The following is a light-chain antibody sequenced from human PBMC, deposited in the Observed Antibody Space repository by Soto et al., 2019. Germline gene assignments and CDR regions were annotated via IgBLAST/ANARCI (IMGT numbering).Light chain of an antibody. Sequence: YELTQAPSVSVAPGQTARITCGDIGSKTVHWYQQKPGQAPVLVVYDDSNRPSGIPDRFSGSNSGNTATLTITTVEAGDEAAYFCQVFDGNTDDVIFGGGTKVTVL. V-gene: IGLV3-21*02. CDR2: DDS. CDR3: QVFDGNTDDVI. J-gene: IGLJ2*01. CDR1: IGSKT.